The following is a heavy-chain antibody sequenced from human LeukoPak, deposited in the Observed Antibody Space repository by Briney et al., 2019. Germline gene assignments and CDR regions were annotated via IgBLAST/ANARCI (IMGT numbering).Heavy chain of an antibody. J-gene: IGHJ6*02. D-gene: IGHD5/OR15-5a*01. CDR1: GYSFTNYW. CDR3: TRRAVYTRGFYYGMDV. Sequence: GQSLKISCKGSGYSFTNYWIGWVRQMPGKGLEWMGIIYPGDSDTRYSPSFQGQVTISVDKSISTAYLQWSSLKASDTAMYYCTRRAVYTRGFYYGMDVWGQGTTVTVSS. V-gene: IGHV5-51*01. CDR2: IYPGDSDT.